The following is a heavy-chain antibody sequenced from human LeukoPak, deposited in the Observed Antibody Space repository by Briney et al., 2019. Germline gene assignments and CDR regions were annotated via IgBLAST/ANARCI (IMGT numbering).Heavy chain of an antibody. CDR2: IVVGSGNT. CDR1: GFTFTSSA. V-gene: IGHV1-58*01. J-gene: IGHJ5*02. CDR3: AADAQGHSSSWFDP. Sequence: SVKVSCKASGFTFTSSAVQWVRQARGQRLEWIGWIVVGSGNTNYAQKFQERVTFTRDMSTSTAYMELSSLRSEDTAVYYCAADAQGHSSSWFDPWGQGTLVTVSS. D-gene: IGHD6-13*01.